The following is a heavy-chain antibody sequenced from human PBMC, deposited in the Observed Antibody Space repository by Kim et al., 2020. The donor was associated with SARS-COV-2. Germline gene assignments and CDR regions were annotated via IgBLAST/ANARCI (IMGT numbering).Heavy chain of an antibody. CDR2: ISSSSSYI. CDR3: ARDRYCSSTSCLDY. CDR1: EFTFSSYS. J-gene: IGHJ4*02. Sequence: GGSLRLSCAASEFTFSSYSMNWVRQAPGKGLEWLSSISSSSSYIYYADSVKGRFTISRDNAKNSLYLQMNSLRAEDTAVYYCARDRYCSSTSCLDYWGQGTLVTVSS. D-gene: IGHD2-2*01. V-gene: IGHV3-21*01.